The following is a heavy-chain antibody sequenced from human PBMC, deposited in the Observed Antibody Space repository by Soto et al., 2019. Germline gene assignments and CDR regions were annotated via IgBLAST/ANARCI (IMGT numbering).Heavy chain of an antibody. D-gene: IGHD6-19*01. CDR2: IYTSGST. Sequence: SETLSLTCTVSGGSISSYYWSWIRQPAGKGLEWIGRIYTSGSTNYNPSPKSRVTMSVDTSKNQFSLKLSSVTAADTAVYYCARDLASSGWSNWFDPWGQGTLVTVSS. CDR3: ARDLASSGWSNWFDP. J-gene: IGHJ5*02. CDR1: GGSISSYY. V-gene: IGHV4-4*07.